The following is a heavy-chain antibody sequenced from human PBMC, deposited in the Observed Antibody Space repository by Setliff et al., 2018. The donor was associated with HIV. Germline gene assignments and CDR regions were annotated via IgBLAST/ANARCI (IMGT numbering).Heavy chain of an antibody. J-gene: IGHJ3*02. D-gene: IGHD3-10*01. CDR3: ARESIRGRPLDDFDI. CDR2: ISHSSSPR. Sequence: GGSLRLSCVASGLTFNTAWMGWIRLAPGKGPEWISSISHSSSPRHYADSVKGRFTISRDNSKDTLFLQVDSLRPDDTGIYYCARESIRGRPLDDFDIWGQGTLVTVSS. CDR1: GLTFNTAW. V-gene: IGHV3-21*03.